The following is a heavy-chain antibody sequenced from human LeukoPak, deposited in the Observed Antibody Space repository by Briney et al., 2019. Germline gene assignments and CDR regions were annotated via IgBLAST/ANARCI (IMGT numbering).Heavy chain of an antibody. CDR3: AKGHYDFWSGAIDY. V-gene: IGHV3-23*01. CDR1: GFIFNAFE. J-gene: IGHJ4*02. Sequence: GGSLRLSCVGSGFIFNAFEMDWVRQAPGKGLEWVSAISGSGGSTYYADSVKGRFTISRDNSKNTLYLQMNSLRAEDTAVYYCAKGHYDFWSGAIDYWGQGTLVTVSS. CDR2: ISGSGGST. D-gene: IGHD3-3*01.